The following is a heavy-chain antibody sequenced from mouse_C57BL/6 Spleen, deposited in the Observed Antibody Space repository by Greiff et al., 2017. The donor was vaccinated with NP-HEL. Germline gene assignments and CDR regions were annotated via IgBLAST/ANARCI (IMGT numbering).Heavy chain of an antibody. J-gene: IGHJ3*01. V-gene: IGHV3-6*01. CDR3: AREGDDYGEGFAY. CDR1: GYSITSGYY. Sequence: EVKLMESGPGLVKPSQSLSLTCSVTGYSITSGYYWNWIRQFPGNKLEWMGYISYDGSNNYNPSLKNRISITRDTSKNQFFLKLNSVTTEDTATYYCAREGDDYGEGFAYWGQGTLVTVSA. D-gene: IGHD2-4*01. CDR2: ISYDGSN.